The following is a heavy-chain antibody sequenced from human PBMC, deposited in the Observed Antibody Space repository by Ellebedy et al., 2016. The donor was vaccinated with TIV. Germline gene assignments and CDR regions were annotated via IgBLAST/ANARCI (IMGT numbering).Heavy chain of an antibody. CDR2: INPNNGGT. Sequence: AASVKVSCKVSGYIFTDYYIHWFRQAPGQELEWMGWINPNNGGTNYAQKFQDRVTMTRDTTISTVYMDLSRLTSDDTAVYYCTRGPYGGYFDYWGQGTLVPVSS. CDR3: TRGPYGGYFDY. V-gene: IGHV1-2*02. D-gene: IGHD3-10*01. CDR1: GYIFTDYY. J-gene: IGHJ4*02.